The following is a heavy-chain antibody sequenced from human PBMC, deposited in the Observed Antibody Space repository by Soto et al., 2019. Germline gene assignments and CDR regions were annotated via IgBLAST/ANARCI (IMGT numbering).Heavy chain of an antibody. Sequence: GGSLRLSCAASGFTFSSYGMHWVRQAPGKGLEWVAVISYDGSNKYYADSVKGRFTISRDNSKNTLYLQMNSLRAEDTAVYYCAKEEYSSSWVYYYGMDVWGQGTTVTVSS. CDR3: AKEEYSSSWVYYYGMDV. D-gene: IGHD6-6*01. CDR2: ISYDGSNK. J-gene: IGHJ6*02. CDR1: GFTFSSYG. V-gene: IGHV3-30*18.